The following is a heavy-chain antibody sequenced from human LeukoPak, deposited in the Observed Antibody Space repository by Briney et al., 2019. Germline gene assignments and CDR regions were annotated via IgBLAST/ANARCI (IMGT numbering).Heavy chain of an antibody. J-gene: IGHJ4*02. CDR2: ISYDGSNK. D-gene: IGHD4-17*01. V-gene: IGHV3-30-3*01. CDR1: GFTFSSYA. Sequence: GRSLRLSCAASGFTFSSYAMHWVRQAPGKGLEWVAVISYDGSNKYYADSVKGRFTISRDNSKNTLYLQMNSLRAEDTAVYYCARDGSGDYLFDYWGQGTLVTVSS. CDR3: ARDGSGDYLFDY.